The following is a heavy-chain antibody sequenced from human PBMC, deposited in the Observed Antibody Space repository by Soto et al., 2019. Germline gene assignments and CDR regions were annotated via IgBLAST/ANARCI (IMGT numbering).Heavy chain of an antibody. V-gene: IGHV1-8*01. D-gene: IGHD4-17*01. CDR2: TNPKSGYT. CDR3: ARTDGDLDY. J-gene: IGHJ4*02. CDR1: GYTFSSYD. Sequence: QVQLVQSGAEVKKPGASVKVSCKASGYTFSSYDINWVRQATGQGLEWMGWTNPKSGYTGSAQKFQGRITMTRDSSMSKAYLELNNLRSEDTAVYYCARTDGDLDYWGQGTLVTVSS.